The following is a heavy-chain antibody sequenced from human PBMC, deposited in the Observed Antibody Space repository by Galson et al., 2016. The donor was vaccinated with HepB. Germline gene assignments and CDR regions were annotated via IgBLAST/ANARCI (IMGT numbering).Heavy chain of an antibody. D-gene: IGHD2-15*01. CDR1: GFTFDAYA. CDR3: ARVVVGANGPLAH. V-gene: IGHV3-9*01. J-gene: IGHJ4*02. Sequence: SLRLSCAASGFTFDAYAMHWVRQAPGKGLEWVSGISWNSGTIGYADSVKGRFTISRDNAKDSLYLQMNSLRAEDTAVFYCARVVVGANGPLAHWGQGTLVTVSS. CDR2: ISWNSGTI.